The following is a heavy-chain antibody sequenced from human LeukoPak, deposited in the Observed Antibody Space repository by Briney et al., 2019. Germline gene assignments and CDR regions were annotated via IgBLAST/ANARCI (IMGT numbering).Heavy chain of an antibody. V-gene: IGHV3-23*01. CDR2: ISGSGGRP. D-gene: IGHD3-22*01. CDR3: AKTTYYYDSSGYDY. CDR1: GFTLSSYA. Sequence: PGGSLRLSCAASGFTLSSYAMRGVGQAPGEGGEGGSAISGSGGRPYYADSVTGRFTISRDNSKNPLYLQMTSLSAEDTAVYYCAKTTYYYDSSGYDYWGQGTLVTVSS. J-gene: IGHJ4*02.